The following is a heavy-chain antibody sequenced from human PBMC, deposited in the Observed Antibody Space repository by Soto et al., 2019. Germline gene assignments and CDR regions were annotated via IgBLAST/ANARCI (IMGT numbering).Heavy chain of an antibody. CDR3: ARNTSGRNLDY. CDR2: IYHSGST. Sequence: PSETLSLTCVVSSYVIESGHYWGWVRQTPGKGLEWVASIYHSGSTHYNPSLKSRATISVDTSNNQFSLRLSSVTAADTAIYYCARNTSGRNLDYWGQGTQVTVSS. D-gene: IGHD6-19*01. V-gene: IGHV4-38-2*01. CDR1: SYVIESGHY. J-gene: IGHJ4*02.